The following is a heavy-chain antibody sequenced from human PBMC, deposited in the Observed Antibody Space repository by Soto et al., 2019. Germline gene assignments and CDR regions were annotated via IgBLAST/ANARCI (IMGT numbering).Heavy chain of an antibody. Sequence: QVQLVQSGAEVKKPGASVKVSCKASGYTFTSYDINWVRQATGQGLEWMGWMNPNSGNTGYAQKFQGRVTMTRNTSXXTXYXXLSSMRSEDTAVYYCARPFGAALSGPTNYYYGMDVWGQGTTVTVSS. CDR3: ARPFGAALSGPTNYYYGMDV. V-gene: IGHV1-8*01. CDR2: MNPNSGNT. D-gene: IGHD1-26*01. J-gene: IGHJ6*02. CDR1: GYTFTSYD.